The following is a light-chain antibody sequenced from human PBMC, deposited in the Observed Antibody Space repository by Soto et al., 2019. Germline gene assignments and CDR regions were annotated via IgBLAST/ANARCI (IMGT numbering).Light chain of an antibody. CDR2: GAS. CDR3: QQYRNWPRT. Sequence: EIVLTQSPATLSVSPGDRVTLSCRASQSVDINLAWYQQRAGQAPRLLVYGASTKATDMPGRFSGRGSGTEFTLTINNLQSEDFAVYYCQQYRNWPRTFXQGTKPDIK. V-gene: IGKV3-15*01. CDR1: QSVDIN. J-gene: IGKJ1*01.